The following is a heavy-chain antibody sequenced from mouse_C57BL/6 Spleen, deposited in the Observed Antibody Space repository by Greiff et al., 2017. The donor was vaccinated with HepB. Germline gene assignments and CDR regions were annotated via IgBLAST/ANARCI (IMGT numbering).Heavy chain of an antibody. Sequence: QVQLQQPGAELVKPGASVKMSCKASGYTFTSYWITWVKQRPGQGLEWIGDIYPGSGSTNYNEKFKSKATLTVDTSSSTAYMQLSSLTSEDSAVYYCARPPITTVVAPFDYWGQGTTRTVSS. D-gene: IGHD1-1*01. CDR2: IYPGSGST. V-gene: IGHV1-55*01. CDR3: ARPPITTVVAPFDY. J-gene: IGHJ2*01. CDR1: GYTFTSYW.